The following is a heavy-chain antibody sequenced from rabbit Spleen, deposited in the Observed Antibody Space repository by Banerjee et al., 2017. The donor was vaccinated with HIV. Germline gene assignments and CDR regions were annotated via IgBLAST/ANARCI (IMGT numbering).Heavy chain of an antibody. CDR1: GFDISAYG. V-gene: IGHV1S45*01. J-gene: IGHJ6*01. D-gene: IGHD7-1*01. CDR3: ARDTGTSFSSYGMDL. CDR2: IYPDGSGST. Sequence: QEQLVESGGGLVQPGGSLKLSCTVSGFDISAYGVTWVRQAPGKGPEWIGCIYPDGSGSTAYASWAKGRFTISKTSSTTVTLQMTSLTVADTATYFCARDTGTSFSSYGMDLWGPGTLVTVS.